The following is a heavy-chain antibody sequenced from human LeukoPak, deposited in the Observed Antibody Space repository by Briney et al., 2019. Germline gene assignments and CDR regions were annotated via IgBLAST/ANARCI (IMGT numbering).Heavy chain of an antibody. Sequence: GGSLRLSCAASGFTVSSNYMSWVRQAPGKGLEWVSVIYSGGSTYYADSVKGRFTISRDNSKNTLYLQMNSLRAEDTAVYYCARDIGSGSFYYFDYWGQGTLVTVSS. J-gene: IGHJ4*02. V-gene: IGHV3-66*01. CDR3: ARDIGSGSFYYFDY. CDR2: IYSGGST. D-gene: IGHD3-10*01. CDR1: GFTVSSNY.